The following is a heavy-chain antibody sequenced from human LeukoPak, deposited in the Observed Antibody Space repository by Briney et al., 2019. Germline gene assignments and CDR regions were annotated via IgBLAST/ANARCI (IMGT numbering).Heavy chain of an antibody. D-gene: IGHD6-19*01. J-gene: IGHJ4*02. CDR2: IKQDGSEK. CDR3: AGSGWQVYLDY. CDR1: GFTFSRFW. V-gene: IGHV3-7*01. Sequence: GGSLRLXCAASGFTFSRFWMTWVRQAPGKGLEWVANIKQDGSEKYYVDSVKGRFTISRDNAKNSLYLQMNSLRAEDTAVYYCAGSGWQVYLDYWGQGTLVTVSS.